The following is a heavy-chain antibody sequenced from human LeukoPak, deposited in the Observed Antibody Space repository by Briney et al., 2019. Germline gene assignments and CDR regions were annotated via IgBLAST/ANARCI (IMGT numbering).Heavy chain of an antibody. CDR3: ARDYYDSSGFYYFDY. CDR1: GFIFDDYT. Sequence: GGSLRLSCAASGFIFDDYTMHWVRQAPGKGLEWVSLISRNGAATKYADSVRGRFTISRDNAKNSLYLQMNSLRAEDTAVYYCARDYYDSSGFYYFDYWGQGTLVTVSS. CDR2: ISRNGAAT. V-gene: IGHV3-43*01. J-gene: IGHJ4*02. D-gene: IGHD3-22*01.